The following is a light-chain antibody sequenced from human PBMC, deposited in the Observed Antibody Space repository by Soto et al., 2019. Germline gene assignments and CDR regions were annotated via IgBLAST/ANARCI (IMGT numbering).Light chain of an antibody. CDR1: HNIERW. CDR3: HTWT. CDR2: DAS. J-gene: IGKJ1*01. Sequence: IQMTQSPSTLSASVGYRVTITCRASHNIERWMSWYQQKPGKAPSLLIFDASTLHSGVPSRFSGSGSGTEFTITISSLQPDDFATYYWHTWTFGQGTKVDIK. V-gene: IGKV1-5*01.